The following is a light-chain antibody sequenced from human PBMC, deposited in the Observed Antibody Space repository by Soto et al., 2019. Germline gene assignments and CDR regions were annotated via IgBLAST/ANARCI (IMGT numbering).Light chain of an antibody. CDR2: WAS. CDR1: QSVLYSSNNKNY. Sequence: DIVMTQSPDSLAVSLGERATINCKSSQSVLYSSNNKNYLDWYQQKQGQPPKLLIYWASTRESGVPDRFSGSGSGTDFTLTISSLQAEDVAVYYCQQYYSTPSFGQGTKLEIK. V-gene: IGKV4-1*01. CDR3: QQYYSTPS. J-gene: IGKJ2*01.